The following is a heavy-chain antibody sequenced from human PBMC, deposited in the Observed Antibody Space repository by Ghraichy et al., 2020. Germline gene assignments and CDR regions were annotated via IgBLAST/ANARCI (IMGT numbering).Heavy chain of an antibody. Sequence: SETLSLTCTVSGGSISSGDYYWSWIRQPPGKGLEWIGYIYYSGSTYYNPSLKSRVTISVDTSKNQFSLKLSSVTAADTAVYYCARETTQVELIDIWGQGTMVTVSS. CDR3: ARETTQVELIDI. D-gene: IGHD1-26*01. V-gene: IGHV4-30-4*01. CDR2: IYYSGST. J-gene: IGHJ3*02. CDR1: GGSISSGDYY.